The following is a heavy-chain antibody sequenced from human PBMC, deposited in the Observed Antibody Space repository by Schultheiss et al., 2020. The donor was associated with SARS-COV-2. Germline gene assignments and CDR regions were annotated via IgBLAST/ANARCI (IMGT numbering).Heavy chain of an antibody. V-gene: IGHV1-8*02. CDR3: AWGWAFDY. Sequence: ASVKVSCKASGGTFSSYAISWVRQAPGQGLEWMGWMNPNSGNTGYAQKFQGRVTMTRNTSISTAYMELSSLRSEDTAVYYCAWGWAFDYWGQGTLVTVSS. CDR1: GGTFSSYA. J-gene: IGHJ4*02. CDR2: MNPNSGNT.